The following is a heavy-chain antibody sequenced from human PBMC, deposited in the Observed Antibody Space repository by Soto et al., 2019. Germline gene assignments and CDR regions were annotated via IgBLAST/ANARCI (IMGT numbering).Heavy chain of an antibody. Sequence: PGGSLRLSCAASGFTFSSYAMSWVRQAPGKGLEWVSAISGSGGSTYYADSVKGRFTISRDNSKNTLYLQMNSLRAEDTAVYYCAKDSHYYDSSGYAFDYWGQGTLVTVSS. CDR1: GFTFSSYA. D-gene: IGHD3-22*01. CDR3: AKDSHYYDSSGYAFDY. J-gene: IGHJ4*02. V-gene: IGHV3-23*01. CDR2: ISGSGGST.